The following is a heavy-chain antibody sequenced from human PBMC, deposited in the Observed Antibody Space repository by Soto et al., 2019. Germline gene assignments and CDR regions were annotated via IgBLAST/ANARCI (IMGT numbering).Heavy chain of an antibody. D-gene: IGHD3-3*01. CDR2: IIPIFGTA. Sequence: QVQLVPSGAEVKKPGSSVKVSCQASGGTFSSYAISWVRQAPGQGLEWMGGIIPIFGTANYAQKFQGRVTISAEKSTSATYLELSSLRFEDEDVYYCAGGRSGYYHYWGQGTLDTVST. CDR1: GGTFSSYA. V-gene: IGHV1-69*06. CDR3: AGGRSGYYHY. J-gene: IGHJ4*02.